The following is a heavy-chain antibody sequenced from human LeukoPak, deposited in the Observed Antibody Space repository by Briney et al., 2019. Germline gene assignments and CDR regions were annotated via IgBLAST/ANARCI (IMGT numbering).Heavy chain of an antibody. CDR1: GDSLSIYY. D-gene: IGHD3-10*01. CDR3: ARAHLQARFGESYFDY. Sequence: PPETLSLTCTLSGDSLSIYYWSWIRQPPRKGRGWLGYIYYIGTTNYNPSLKSRVTISVDTSKNQFSLKLTSVTAADTAVYYCARAHLQARFGESYFDYWGQGTLVTVSS. CDR2: IYYIGTT. J-gene: IGHJ4*02. V-gene: IGHV4-59*01.